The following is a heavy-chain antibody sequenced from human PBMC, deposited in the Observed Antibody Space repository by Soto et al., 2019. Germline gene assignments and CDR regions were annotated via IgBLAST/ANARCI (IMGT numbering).Heavy chain of an antibody. CDR2: IIPIFGTA. D-gene: IGHD1-1*01. J-gene: IGHJ3*02. V-gene: IGHV1-69*13. Sequence: SVKVACKASGGTFSSYAIIWVRQARGQGLEWMGGIIPIFGTANYAQKFQGRVTITADESTSTAYMELSSLRSEDTAVYYCARARNRRPQNRIDAFDIWGQGTMVTVSS. CDR1: GGTFSSYA. CDR3: ARARNRRPQNRIDAFDI.